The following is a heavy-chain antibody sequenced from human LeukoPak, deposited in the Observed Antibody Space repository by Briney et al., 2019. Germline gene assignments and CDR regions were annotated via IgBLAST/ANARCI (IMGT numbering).Heavy chain of an antibody. Sequence: PSETLSLTCTVSGYSISSGYYWGWTRHPPGKGLEWVSSISSSSSYIYYADSVKGRFTISRDNAKNSLYLQMNSLRAEDTAVYYCARGSGDYGTGIWFDPWGQGTLVTVSS. J-gene: IGHJ5*02. V-gene: IGHV3-21*01. CDR1: GYSISSGYY. CDR2: ISSSSSYI. D-gene: IGHD4-17*01. CDR3: ARGSGDYGTGIWFDP.